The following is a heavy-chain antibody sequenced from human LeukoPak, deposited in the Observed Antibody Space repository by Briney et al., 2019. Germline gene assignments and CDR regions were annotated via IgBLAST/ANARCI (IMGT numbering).Heavy chain of an antibody. CDR2: INHSGST. CDR1: GGSFSGNY. Sequence: SETLSLTCAVYGGSFSGNYWSWIRQPPGKGLEWIGEINHSGSTNYNPSLKSRVTISVDTSKNQFSLKLSSVTAADTAVYYCARVRQRWLHPYYFDYWGQGTLVTVSS. J-gene: IGHJ4*02. V-gene: IGHV4-34*01. CDR3: ARVRQRWLHPYYFDY. D-gene: IGHD5-24*01.